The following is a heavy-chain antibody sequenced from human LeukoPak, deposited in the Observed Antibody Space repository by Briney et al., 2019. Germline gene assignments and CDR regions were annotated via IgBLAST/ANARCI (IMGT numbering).Heavy chain of an antibody. CDR1: GYTFTSYD. CDR2: MNPNSGNT. D-gene: IGHD4/OR15-4a*01. Sequence: ASVKVSCKASGYTFTSYDIHWVRQATGQGLEWMGWMNPNSGNTGYAQKFQGRVTMTRNTSISTAYMELSSLRSEDTAVYYCARVMDTGYGGKLLGYYYYMDVWGKGTTVTVSS. J-gene: IGHJ6*03. V-gene: IGHV1-8*01. CDR3: ARVMDTGYGGKLLGYYYYMDV.